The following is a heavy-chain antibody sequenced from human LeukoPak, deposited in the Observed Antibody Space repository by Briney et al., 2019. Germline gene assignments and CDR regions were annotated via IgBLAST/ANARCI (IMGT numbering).Heavy chain of an antibody. Sequence: GGSLRLSCAASGFIFSNAWMNWVRQAPGKGLEWVSAISGSGGGTYYADSVKGRFTISRDNSKDTLYLQMNSLRAEDMAVYYCAKGYSSGWPYYFDSWGQGTLVTVSS. CDR2: ISGSGGGT. J-gene: IGHJ4*02. CDR3: AKGYSSGWPYYFDS. D-gene: IGHD6-19*01. CDR1: GFIFSNAW. V-gene: IGHV3-23*01.